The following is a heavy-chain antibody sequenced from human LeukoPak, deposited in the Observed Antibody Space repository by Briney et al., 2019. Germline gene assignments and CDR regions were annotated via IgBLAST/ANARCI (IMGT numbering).Heavy chain of an antibody. V-gene: IGHV1-18*04. Sequence: GASVKVSCKASGYTFTSYGISRVRQAPGQGLEWMGWISAYNGNTNYAQKLQGRVTMTTDTSTSTAYMGLRSLRSDDTAVYYCARVLAAPWFDPWGQGTLVTVSS. J-gene: IGHJ5*02. CDR3: ARVLAAPWFDP. CDR1: GYTFTSYG. D-gene: IGHD6-25*01. CDR2: ISAYNGNT.